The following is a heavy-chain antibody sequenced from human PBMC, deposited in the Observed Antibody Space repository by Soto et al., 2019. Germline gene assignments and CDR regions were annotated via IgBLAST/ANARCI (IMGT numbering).Heavy chain of an antibody. V-gene: IGHV3-23*01. CDR2: MSQEGTT. D-gene: IGHD4-17*01. CDR1: GFTFSTYS. CDR3: AKDLRPDGVWDFGY. Sequence: EVQLLESGGGLVQPGGSPRLSCAASGFTFSTYSMAWVRQAPGRGPEWVSGMSQEGTTHYADSVKGRFTISRHNSRSSVYLQMMALRGEDRAVYYCAKDLRPDGVWDFGYWGQGTLVTVSS. J-gene: IGHJ4*02.